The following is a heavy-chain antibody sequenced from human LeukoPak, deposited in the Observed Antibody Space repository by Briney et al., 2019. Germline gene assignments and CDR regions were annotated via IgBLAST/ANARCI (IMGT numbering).Heavy chain of an antibody. CDR2: INPNSGGT. CDR3: ASGGSRGYSYGIRDY. V-gene: IGHV1-2*04. D-gene: IGHD5-18*01. J-gene: IGHJ4*02. Sequence: AASVKVSCKASGYTFTGYYMHWVRQAPGQGLEWMGWINPNSGGTNYAQKFQGWVTMTRDTSTSTVYMELSSLRSEDTAVYYCASGGSRGYSYGIRDYWGQGTLVTVSS. CDR1: GYTFTGYY.